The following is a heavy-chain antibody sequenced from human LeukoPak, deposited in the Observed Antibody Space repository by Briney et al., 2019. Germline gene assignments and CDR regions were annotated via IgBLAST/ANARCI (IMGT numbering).Heavy chain of an antibody. J-gene: IGHJ4*02. CDR1: GGSISSTNYF. CDR2: IYYSGST. V-gene: IGHV4-39*01. CDR3: ARGTRLSGAGDY. D-gene: IGHD3-9*01. Sequence: PSETLSLTCTVSGGSISSTNYFWGWIRQPPGMGLEWLGSIYYSGSTYYNPSLKSRVTVSVDTSKNQFSLKLSSVTAADSAVYYCARGTRLSGAGDYWGQGTLVTVSS.